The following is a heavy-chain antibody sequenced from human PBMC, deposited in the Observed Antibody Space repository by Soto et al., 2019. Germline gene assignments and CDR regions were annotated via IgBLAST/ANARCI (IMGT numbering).Heavy chain of an antibody. CDR2: IYHSGST. J-gene: IGHJ5*02. CDR1: GGSISSGGYS. Sequence: PSETLSLTCAVSGGSISSGGYSWSWIRQPPGKGLEWIGYIYHSGSTYYNPSLKSRVTISVDRSKNQFSLKLSSVTAADTAVYYCARGVSSSWYNWFDPWGQGTLVTVSS. CDR3: ARGVSSSWYNWFDP. V-gene: IGHV4-30-2*01. D-gene: IGHD6-13*01.